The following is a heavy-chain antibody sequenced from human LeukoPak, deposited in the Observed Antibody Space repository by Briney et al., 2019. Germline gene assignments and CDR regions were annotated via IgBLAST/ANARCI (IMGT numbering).Heavy chain of an antibody. Sequence: ASVKVSCKASGYTFTSYDINWVRQATGRGLEWTGWMNPNSGNTGYTQKFQGRVTMTRETSTSTAYMELNNLRSEDTAVYYCATEGVFRGVKDNQFENWGQGTLVTVSS. D-gene: IGHD3-10*01. V-gene: IGHV1-8*01. CDR2: MNPNSGNT. J-gene: IGHJ4*02. CDR1: GYTFTSYD. CDR3: ATEGVFRGVKDNQFEN.